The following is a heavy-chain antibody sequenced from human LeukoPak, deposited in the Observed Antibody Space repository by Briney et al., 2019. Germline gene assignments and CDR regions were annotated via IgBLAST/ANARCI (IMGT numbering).Heavy chain of an antibody. CDR3: ARDRDIVVVPAADYYYYGMDV. Sequence: SETLSLTCTVSGGSLSSYYWSWIRQPAGKGLEWIGRIYTSGSTNYNPSLKSRVTMSVDTSKNQFSLKVSSVTAADTAVYYCARDRDIVVVPAADYYYYGMDVWGQGTTVTVS. D-gene: IGHD2-2*01. CDR2: IYTSGST. CDR1: GGSLSSYY. V-gene: IGHV4-4*07. J-gene: IGHJ6*02.